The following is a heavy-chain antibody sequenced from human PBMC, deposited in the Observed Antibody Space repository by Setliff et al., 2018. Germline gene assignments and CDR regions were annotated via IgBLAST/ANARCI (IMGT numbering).Heavy chain of an antibody. J-gene: IGHJ6*03. CDR1: GGTFSSYA. CDR3: ARVRDCSGGICHRGFHHYMDV. D-gene: IGHD2-15*01. V-gene: IGHV1-69*13. CDR2: IIPMFGTT. Sequence: SVKVSCKASGGTFSSYAIDWVRQAPGQGLEWMGGIIPMFGTTNYAQRFRGRVTITADESTTTAYLELSSLRSEDTAVYYCARVRDCSGGICHRGFHHYMDVWGIGTTVTVSS.